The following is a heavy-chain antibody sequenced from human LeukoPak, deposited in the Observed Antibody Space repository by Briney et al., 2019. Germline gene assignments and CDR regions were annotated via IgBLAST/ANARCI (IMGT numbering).Heavy chain of an antibody. Sequence: GGSLRLSCVVSGFTFSDYYMNWIRQAPGKGLELLSYISGSSSHTLCADSVKGRFTISRDNTKNSLYLQMNTLRAEDTAVYYCARFELDSGGYASNFDSWGQGTLVTVSS. CDR3: ARFELDSGGYASNFDS. V-gene: IGHV3-11*06. CDR2: ISGSSSHT. CDR1: GFTFSDYY. D-gene: IGHD3-22*01. J-gene: IGHJ4*02.